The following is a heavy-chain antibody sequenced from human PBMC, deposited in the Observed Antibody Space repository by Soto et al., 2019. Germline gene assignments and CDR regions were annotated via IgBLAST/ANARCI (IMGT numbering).Heavy chain of an antibody. CDR2: VSPDSGST. Sequence: QVQLVQSGAEVKKPGASVRVSCKASGYTFSGYDINWVRQATGQGLEWMGWVSPDSGSTGYAGIFQGRVTMTWDRSTTTAYMDLSSLTSEDSAVDYGARATELRYVEWSVYRGGNYAMDVWGQGTTVTVSS. CDR1: GYTFSGYD. CDR3: ARATELRYVEWSVYRGGNYAMDV. D-gene: IGHD3-3*01. J-gene: IGHJ6*02. V-gene: IGHV1-8*01.